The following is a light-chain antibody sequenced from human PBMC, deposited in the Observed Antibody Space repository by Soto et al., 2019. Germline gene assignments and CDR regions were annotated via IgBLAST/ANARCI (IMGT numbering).Light chain of an antibody. J-gene: IGLJ2*01. V-gene: IGLV1-40*01. Sequence: QAVVTQPPSVSGAPGQRVTISCTGSSSNIGAGYDVHWYQQLPGTAPKLLIYGNSNRPSGVPDRCSGSKSGTSASLAITGLQAEDEADYYCQSYDSSLSGGVFGGGTKVTVL. CDR3: QSYDSSLSGGV. CDR2: GNS. CDR1: SSNIGAGYD.